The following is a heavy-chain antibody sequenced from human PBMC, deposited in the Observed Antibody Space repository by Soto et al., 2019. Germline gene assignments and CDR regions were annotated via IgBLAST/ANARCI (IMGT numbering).Heavy chain of an antibody. CDR1: GFSLSNAGLG. CDR2: IFSNDEK. J-gene: IGHJ5*02. Sequence: QVTVKESGPVLVKPTETLTLTCTVSGFSLSNAGLGVSWIRQPPGKALEWLAHIFSNDEKSYSTSLKSRLTNSKATSKSQVVLTMTNMDPVDTATYYCASTYSTSWYWFDPWGQGTLVTVSS. D-gene: IGHD6-13*01. CDR3: ASTYSTSWYWFDP. V-gene: IGHV2-26*04.